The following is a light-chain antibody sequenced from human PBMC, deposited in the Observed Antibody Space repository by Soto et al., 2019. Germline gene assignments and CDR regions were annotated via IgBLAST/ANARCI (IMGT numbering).Light chain of an antibody. CDR3: QQYNNWPRT. V-gene: IGKV3-15*01. CDR1: QSVSSN. Sequence: EIVMTQSPDTLSVSPGERATLSCRASQSVSSNLSWYQQKPGQAPRLLIYGASTRATGIPARFSGSGSGTEFTLTISSLQSEDFAVYYCQQYNNWPRTFGQWTKVEIK. CDR2: GAS. J-gene: IGKJ1*01.